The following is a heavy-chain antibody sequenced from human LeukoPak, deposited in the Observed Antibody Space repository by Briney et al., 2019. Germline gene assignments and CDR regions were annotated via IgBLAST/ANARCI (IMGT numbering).Heavy chain of an antibody. Sequence: GGSLRLSRLASGFIYSNYAMYWVRQAPSKELEYVSAISSNGGSTYYADTLKGRFTISRDNSKNTLYLQMSSLRSEDTAVYYCVKNGVYTSGWYGGYFDSWGQGTLVTVSS. CDR3: VKNGVYTSGWYGGYFDS. D-gene: IGHD6-19*01. J-gene: IGHJ4*02. V-gene: IGHV3-64D*08. CDR2: ISSNGGST. CDR1: GFIYSNYA.